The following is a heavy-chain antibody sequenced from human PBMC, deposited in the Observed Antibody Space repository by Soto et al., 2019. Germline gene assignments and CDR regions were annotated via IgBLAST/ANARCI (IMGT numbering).Heavy chain of an antibody. CDR2: IYHRVST. Sequence: SETLSLTSAVSGGSISSSNWWSWVRQPPGKGPEWIGAIYHRVSTNYNPSLKSRVTISVDKSKNQFSLKLSSVTAADTAVYYCARIKGIAAGPYYFDYWGQGTLVTVSS. D-gene: IGHD6-6*01. CDR3: ARIKGIAAGPYYFDY. V-gene: IGHV4-4*02. CDR1: GGSISSSNW. J-gene: IGHJ4*02.